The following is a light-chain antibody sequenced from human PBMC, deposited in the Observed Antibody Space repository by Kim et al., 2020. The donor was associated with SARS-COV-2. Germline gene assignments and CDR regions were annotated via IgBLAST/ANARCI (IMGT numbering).Light chain of an antibody. CDR2: LNSDGSH. CDR1: SGHSSYA. Sequence: QPVLTQSPSASASLGASVKLTCTLSSGHSSYAIAWHQQQPEKGPRYLMTLNSDGSHSKGDGIPDRFSGSSSGAERYLTISSLQSEDEADYYCQTWGTGIWVFGGGTQLTVL. J-gene: IGLJ3*02. CDR3: QTWGTGIWV. V-gene: IGLV4-69*01.